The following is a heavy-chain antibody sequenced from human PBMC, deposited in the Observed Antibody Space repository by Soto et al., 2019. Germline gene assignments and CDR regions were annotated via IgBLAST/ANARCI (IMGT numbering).Heavy chain of an antibody. Sequence: SETLSLTCTISGGSVSVYYWSWIRQSTGQGLEWIGYIYASGSPYYNPSLRSRVTISADTSKNQISLKLTSPTAADTAVYYCARGVGSSPPQYWGRGTLVTISS. V-gene: IGHV4-59*02. CDR2: IYASGSP. D-gene: IGHD1-26*01. CDR1: GGSVSVYY. CDR3: ARGVGSSPPQY. J-gene: IGHJ4*02.